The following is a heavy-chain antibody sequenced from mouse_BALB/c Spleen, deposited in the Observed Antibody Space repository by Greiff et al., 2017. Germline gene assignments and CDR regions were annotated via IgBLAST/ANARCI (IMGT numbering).Heavy chain of an antibody. CDR3: AYGYDGVFAY. CDR1: GFNFKDYY. Sequence: VQLQQSGAELVRPGALVKLSCKASGFNFKDYYMHWVKQRPEQGLEWIGWIDPENGNTIYDPKFQGKDSITADTSSNTAYLQLSSLTSEDTAVYYCAYGYDGVFAYWGQGTLVTVSA. D-gene: IGHD2-2*01. J-gene: IGHJ3*01. CDR2: IDPENGNT. V-gene: IGHV14-1*02.